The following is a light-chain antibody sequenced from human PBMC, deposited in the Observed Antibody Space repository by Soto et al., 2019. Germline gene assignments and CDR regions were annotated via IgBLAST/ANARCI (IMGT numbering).Light chain of an antibody. CDR1: QSVSNYY. Sequence: IVLLLSPAHLSVSPGDRATLSCRASQSVSNYYVAWDQQKPGQAPRLLIYGVSSMATGIPDRFSGSGSGTDFTLTISSRQPEDFAAYYRQQNYSNPQVTFGPGTQVEIK. V-gene: IGKV3-20*01. CDR3: QQNYSNPQVT. J-gene: IGKJ5*01. CDR2: GVS.